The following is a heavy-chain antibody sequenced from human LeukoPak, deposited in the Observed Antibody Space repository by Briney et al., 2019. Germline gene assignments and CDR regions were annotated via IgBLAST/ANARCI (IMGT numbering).Heavy chain of an antibody. CDR1: GFTFSSYA. Sequence: GGSLRLSCAASGFTFSSYAMNWVRQAPGQGLEWVSAISGSGGTTTYADSVKGRFTVSRGDSRNTLYLHMNSLRVEDTAVYYCAKDRGDIVAYRRGYNLDYWGRGTLVTVSS. J-gene: IGHJ4*02. CDR2: ISGSGGTT. D-gene: IGHD5-12*01. CDR3: AKDRGDIVAYRRGYNLDY. V-gene: IGHV3-23*01.